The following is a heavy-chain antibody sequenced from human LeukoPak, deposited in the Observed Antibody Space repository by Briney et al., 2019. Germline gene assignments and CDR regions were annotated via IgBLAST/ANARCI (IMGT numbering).Heavy chain of an antibody. CDR1: GGSISSSSYY. Sequence: SETLSLTYTVSGGSISSSSYYWGRIRQPPGKGLEWIGSIYYSGSTYYNPSLKSRVTISVDTSKNQFSLKLSSVTAADTAVYYCARDTPDIVVVPAADGNWFDPWGQGTLVTVSS. J-gene: IGHJ5*02. D-gene: IGHD2-2*01. CDR3: ARDTPDIVVVPAADGNWFDP. CDR2: IYYSGST. V-gene: IGHV4-39*07.